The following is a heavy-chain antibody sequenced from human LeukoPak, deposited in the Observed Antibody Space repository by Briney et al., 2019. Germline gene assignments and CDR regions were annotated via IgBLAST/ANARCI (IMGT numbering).Heavy chain of an antibody. J-gene: IGHJ4*02. V-gene: IGHV3-64D*06. CDR2: ISSNGGST. CDR3: VKDTLQGPFDY. D-gene: IGHD4-11*01. Sequence: GGSLRLSCSASGFTFSSYAMHWVRQAPGQGLEYVSAISSNGGSTYYADSVKDRFTISRDNSKNTLYLQMSSLRAEDTAVYYCVKDTLQGPFDYWGQGTLVTVSS. CDR1: GFTFSSYA.